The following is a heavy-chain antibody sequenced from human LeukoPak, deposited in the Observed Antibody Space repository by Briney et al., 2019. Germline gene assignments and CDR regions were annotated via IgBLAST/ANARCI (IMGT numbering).Heavy chain of an antibody. CDR2: FDPEDGEA. CDR1: GYSLTEVS. V-gene: IGHV1-24*01. CDR3: VTDIRSGWRNY. J-gene: IGHJ4*02. Sequence: ASVKVSCKVSGYSLTEVSTHWVRQAPGKGLEWMGGFDPEDGEAIYAQKVQGRLTMTEDTSIDTAFMELRSLKSEDTPVYYCVTDIRSGWRNYWGQGTLITVSS. D-gene: IGHD6-19*01.